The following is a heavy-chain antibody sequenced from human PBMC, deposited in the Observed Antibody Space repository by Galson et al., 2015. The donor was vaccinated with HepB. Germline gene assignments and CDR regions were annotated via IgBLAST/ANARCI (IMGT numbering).Heavy chain of an antibody. D-gene: IGHD3-22*01. CDR1: GYTFSAYY. Sequence: SVKVSCKASGYTFSAYYIHWVRQAPGQGLEWMGWINPKNGATMYAQKFRGRVTMTRDTSINTAYIDLSSLRSDDTAIYYCAREGDSSAYYFYHYGLGVWGQGTTVTVSS. CDR3: AREGDSSAYYFYHYGLGV. V-gene: IGHV1-2*02. J-gene: IGHJ6*02. CDR2: INPKNGAT.